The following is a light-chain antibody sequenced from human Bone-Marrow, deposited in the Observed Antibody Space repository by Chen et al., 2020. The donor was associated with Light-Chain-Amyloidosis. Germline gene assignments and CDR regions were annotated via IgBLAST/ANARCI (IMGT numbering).Light chain of an antibody. CDR3: SSFTRNNALV. CDR2: DVT. V-gene: IGLV2-14*03. Sequence: QSALTQPASMSGSPRQAISISCTGTSSDVGGDNYVSWYQPHPGKAPKLIIYDVTYRPSGVSNRFSGSTSGNTASLTISGLQAEDEADYYCSSFTRNNALVFGGGTKLTVL. J-gene: IGLJ2*01. CDR1: SSDVGGDNY.